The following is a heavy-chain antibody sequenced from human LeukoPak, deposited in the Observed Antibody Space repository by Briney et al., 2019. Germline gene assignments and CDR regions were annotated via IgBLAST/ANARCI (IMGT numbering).Heavy chain of an antibody. J-gene: IGHJ4*02. CDR2: IRYDGSNK. CDR1: GFTFSGYD. CDR3: AKASAIDY. V-gene: IGHV3-30*02. Sequence: GGSLRLSCAASGFTFSGYDMHWVRQAPGKGLEWVAFIRYDGSNKYYTDSVKGRFTISRDNSKNTLYLQMNSMRPEDTAVYYCAKASAIDYWGQGTLVTVSS.